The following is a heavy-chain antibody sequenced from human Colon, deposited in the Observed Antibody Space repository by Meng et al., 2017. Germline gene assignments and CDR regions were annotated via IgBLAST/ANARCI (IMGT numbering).Heavy chain of an antibody. CDR3: AKARGQWLVGFDY. Sequence: QVQRVESGGGVVQPGRSRRLSCAVSGITFRSHGMHWVRQAPGKGLEWVAIIWNDGSNKYYADSVKGRFTISRDNSMNTLYLQMDSLRVEDTAVYYCAKARGQWLVGFDYWGQGTLVTVSS. D-gene: IGHD6-19*01. CDR1: GITFRSHG. CDR2: IWNDGSNK. V-gene: IGHV3-33*06. J-gene: IGHJ4*02.